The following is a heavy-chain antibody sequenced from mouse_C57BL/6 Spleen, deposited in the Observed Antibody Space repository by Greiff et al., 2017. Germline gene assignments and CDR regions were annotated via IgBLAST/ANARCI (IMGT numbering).Heavy chain of an antibody. CDR3: ATLYSTLDY. V-gene: IGHV3-6*01. J-gene: IGHJ2*01. Sequence: ESGPGLVKPSQSLSLTCSVTGYSITSGYYWNWIRQFPGNKLEWMGYISYDGSNNYNPSLKNRISITRDTSKNQFFLKLNSVTTEDTATYYCATLYSTLDYWGQGTTLTVSS. CDR2: ISYDGSN. CDR1: GYSITSGYY. D-gene: IGHD2-5*01.